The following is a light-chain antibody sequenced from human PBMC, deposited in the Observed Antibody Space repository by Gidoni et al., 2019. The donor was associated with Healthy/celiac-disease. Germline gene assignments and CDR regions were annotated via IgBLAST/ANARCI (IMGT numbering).Light chain of an antibody. V-gene: IGLV1-47*01. CDR2: RNN. CDR1: SSNIGGNY. J-gene: IGLJ2*01. CDR3: AAWDDSVV. Sequence: QSVLTQPPSASGTPGQRVTISCSGSSSNIGGNYFYWYQQLPGTAPKLLIYRNNQLPSGVPDRFSGSKSGTSASLAISGLRSEDEAVYYCAAWDDSVVFGGGTKLTVL.